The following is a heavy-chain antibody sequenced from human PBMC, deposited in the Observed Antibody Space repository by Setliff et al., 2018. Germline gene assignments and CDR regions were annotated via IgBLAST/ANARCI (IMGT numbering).Heavy chain of an antibody. J-gene: IGHJ4*02. CDR1: GFSLNTTGIR. CDR2: VDWDDDK. D-gene: IGHD6-19*01. Sequence: SGPTLVNPSQTLTLTCTFSGFSLNTTGIRVNWIRQPPGKALEWIACVDWDDDKFYSPPLRTRLAISKDTSENQVVLTMTNMDPADTATYYCARSKGVAGIFDYWGQGTLVTVS. CDR3: ARSKGVAGIFDY. V-gene: IGHV2-70*04.